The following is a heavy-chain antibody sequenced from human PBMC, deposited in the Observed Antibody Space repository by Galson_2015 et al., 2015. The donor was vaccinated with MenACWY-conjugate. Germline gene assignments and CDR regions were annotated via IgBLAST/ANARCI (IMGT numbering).Heavy chain of an antibody. Sequence: SLRLSCAASGFGFSNYAMSWVRQAPGKGLEWVSLISGTSGSSYYADSVKGRFTISRDNSKNTLFLQMNSLRAEDTAVYYCAKARSGYQPRIDDWGQGTLVTVSS. CDR3: AKARSGYQPRIDD. CDR2: ISGTSGSS. J-gene: IGHJ4*02. D-gene: IGHD2-2*01. V-gene: IGHV3-23*01. CDR1: GFGFSNYA.